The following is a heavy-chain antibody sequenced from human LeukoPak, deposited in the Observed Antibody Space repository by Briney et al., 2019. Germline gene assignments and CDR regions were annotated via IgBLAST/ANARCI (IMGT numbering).Heavy chain of an antibody. CDR2: IIPIFGTA. J-gene: IGHJ4*02. CDR3: ARFPASDWVAAAGPAYYFDY. Sequence: SVKVSCKASGGTFSSYAISWVRQAPGQGLEWMGGIIPIFGTANYAQKFQGRVTITADESTSTAYMELSSLRSEDTAVYYCARFPASDWVAAAGPAYYFDYWGQGTLVTVSS. V-gene: IGHV1-69*01. D-gene: IGHD6-13*01. CDR1: GGTFSSYA.